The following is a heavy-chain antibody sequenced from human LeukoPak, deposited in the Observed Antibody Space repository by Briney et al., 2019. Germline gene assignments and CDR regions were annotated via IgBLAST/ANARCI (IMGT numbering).Heavy chain of an antibody. J-gene: IGHJ4*02. Sequence: GGSLRLSCAASGFTFSNYAMTWVRQAPGKGQEWVSAISGDSAYIYYVDSVKGRFTTSRDNSKNTLYLQMNSLRAEDTAMYYCAKNFGPGKAFYDHWGQGTLVTVSS. V-gene: IGHV3-23*01. CDR2: ISGDSAYI. D-gene: IGHD3/OR15-3a*01. CDR1: GFTFSNYA. CDR3: AKNFGPGKAFYDH.